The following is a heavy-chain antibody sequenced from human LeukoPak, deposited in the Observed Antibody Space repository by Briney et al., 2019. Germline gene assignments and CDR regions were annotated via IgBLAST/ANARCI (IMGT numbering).Heavy chain of an antibody. Sequence: RASVEVSCKASGDTFISYGISWVRQAPGQGLEWMGWISANNANTNYAQKLQGRVTMTTDTSTSTAYMELRSLRSDDTAVYYCASHKYCSSTSCYAFDIWGQGTMVTVSS. CDR3: ASHKYCSSTSCYAFDI. D-gene: IGHD2-2*01. V-gene: IGHV1-18*01. CDR2: ISANNANT. CDR1: GDTFISYG. J-gene: IGHJ3*02.